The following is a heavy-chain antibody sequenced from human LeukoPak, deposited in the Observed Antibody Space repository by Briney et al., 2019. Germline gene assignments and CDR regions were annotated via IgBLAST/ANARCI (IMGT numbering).Heavy chain of an antibody. Sequence: GGSLRLSCAASGFTFSSYAMSWVRLAPGKGLEWVSAISGSGGSTYYADSVKGRFTISRDNSKNTLYLQMNSLRAEDTAVYYCAKGGITMIVVVIQYYFDYWGKGTLVTVSS. CDR2: ISGSGGST. CDR1: GFTFSSYA. J-gene: IGHJ4*02. V-gene: IGHV3-23*01. D-gene: IGHD3-22*01. CDR3: AKGGITMIVVVIQYYFDY.